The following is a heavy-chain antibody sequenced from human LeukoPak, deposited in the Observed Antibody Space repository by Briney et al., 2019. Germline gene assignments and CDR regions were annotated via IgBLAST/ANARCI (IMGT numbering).Heavy chain of an antibody. J-gene: IGHJ4*02. CDR3: AKDAYSGSGSVFYFDY. V-gene: IGHV3-7*04. CDR2: TNPDGSEK. CDR1: GFTISSYW. Sequence: PGGSLRLSCAASGFTISSYWMTWVRQAPGKGLEWVANTNPDGSEKYYVDSVKGRFTISRDNSKNTVYLQMNNLRAEDTAVYYCAKDAYSGSGSVFYFDYWGQGTLVTVSS. D-gene: IGHD3-10*01.